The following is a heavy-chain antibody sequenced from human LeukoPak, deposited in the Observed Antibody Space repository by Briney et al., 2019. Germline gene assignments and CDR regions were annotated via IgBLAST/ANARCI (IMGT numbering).Heavy chain of an antibody. CDR1: GGSISSKSYY. D-gene: IGHD3-16*01. CDR3: ARQYGGPTDY. V-gene: IGHV4-39*01. CDR2: MYYSGST. J-gene: IGHJ4*02. Sequence: SETLSLTCTVSGGSISSKSYYWGWLRQPPGKGLEWIGSMYYSGSTYYNPSLKSRVTISVDTSKNQFSLKLSSVTAAGTAVYYCARQYGGPTDYWGQGTLVTVSS.